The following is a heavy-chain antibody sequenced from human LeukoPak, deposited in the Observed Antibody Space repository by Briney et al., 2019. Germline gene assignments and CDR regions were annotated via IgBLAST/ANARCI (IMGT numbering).Heavy chain of an antibody. Sequence: GGSLRLSCAASGFTFSRYGMHWVRQAPGKGLEWVAVISYDGSNKYYADSVKGRFTISRDNSKNTLYLQMNSLRSEDMAVYYCAKEGAAAGTGFDYWGQGTLVTASS. CDR3: AKEGAAAGTGFDY. D-gene: IGHD6-13*01. CDR1: GFTFSRYG. J-gene: IGHJ4*02. CDR2: ISYDGSNK. V-gene: IGHV3-30*18.